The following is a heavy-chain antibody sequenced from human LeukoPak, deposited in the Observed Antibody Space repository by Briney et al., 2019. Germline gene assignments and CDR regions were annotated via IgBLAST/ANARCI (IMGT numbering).Heavy chain of an antibody. CDR2: IYYDGSNQ. J-gene: IGHJ4*02. Sequence: GGSLRLSCVVSGLRFRNYGMHWVRQAPGKGLEWVAVIYYDGSNQYYVDSVKGRFTVSRDNAKNTLYLQMDSLRAEDTAVYYCARGPRGGLTYFDYWGQGTLVTVSS. D-gene: IGHD3-16*01. CDR1: GLRFRNYG. V-gene: IGHV3-33*01. CDR3: ARGPRGGLTYFDY.